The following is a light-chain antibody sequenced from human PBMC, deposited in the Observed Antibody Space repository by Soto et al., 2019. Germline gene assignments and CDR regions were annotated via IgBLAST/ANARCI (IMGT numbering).Light chain of an antibody. CDR3: QQDNNWPKM. CDR2: GAS. Sequence: EIVMTQSPATLSVSPGERATLSCRASQSVRSNLAWYQQKPGQAPRLVIYGASTRATGIPARFSGSGSGTEFTLNISSLQSEDFAVYYCQQDNNWPKMFGQGTKVEIK. V-gene: IGKV3-15*01. J-gene: IGKJ1*01. CDR1: QSVRSN.